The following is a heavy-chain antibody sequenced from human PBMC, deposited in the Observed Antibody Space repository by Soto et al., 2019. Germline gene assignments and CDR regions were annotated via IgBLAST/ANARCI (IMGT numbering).Heavy chain of an antibody. CDR1: GFTFSSYE. Sequence: HPGGSLRLSCAASGFTFSSYEMNWVRQAPGKGLEWVSYISSSGSTIYYADSVKGRFTISRDNAKNSLYLQMNSLRAEDTAVYYCAREHYLAGLDYWGQGTQVTVSS. V-gene: IGHV3-48*03. CDR2: ISSSGSTI. CDR3: AREHYLAGLDY. D-gene: IGHD6-13*01. J-gene: IGHJ4*02.